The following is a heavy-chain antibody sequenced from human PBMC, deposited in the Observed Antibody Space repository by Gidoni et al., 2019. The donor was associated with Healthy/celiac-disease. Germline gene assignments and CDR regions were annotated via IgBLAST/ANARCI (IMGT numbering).Heavy chain of an antibody. V-gene: IGHV3-48*01. J-gene: IGHJ6*02. D-gene: IGHD2-2*01. CDR3: ARPNQVVPAQHPYYYYYGMDV. Sequence: EVQLVESGGGLVQPGGSLRLSCAASGFTFSSYSMNWSRQAPGKGLEWVSYISSSSSTIYYADSVKGRFTISRDNAKNSLYLQMNSLRAEDTAVYYCARPNQVVPAQHPYYYYYGMDVWDQGTTVTVSS. CDR1: GFTFSSYS. CDR2: ISSSSSTI.